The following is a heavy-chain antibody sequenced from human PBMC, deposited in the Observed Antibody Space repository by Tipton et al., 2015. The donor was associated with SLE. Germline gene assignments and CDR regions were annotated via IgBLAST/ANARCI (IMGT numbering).Heavy chain of an antibody. D-gene: IGHD3-16*01. CDR1: GGPFTGYY. J-gene: IGHJ5*02. Sequence: TLSLTCAAYGGPFTGYYWGWVRQPPGKGLEWVGDSSHSGITNYNPSLKSRVTISVDTSKDQFSLKLSSVTAADTAVYYCARDLRAIGDRFDPWGQGALVTVSS. CDR3: ARDLRAIGDRFDP. V-gene: IGHV4-34*01. CDR2: SSHSGIT.